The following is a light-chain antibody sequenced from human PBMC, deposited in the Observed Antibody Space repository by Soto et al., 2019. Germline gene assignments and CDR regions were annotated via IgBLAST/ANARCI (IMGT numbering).Light chain of an antibody. CDR3: QQYGSSPLT. Sequence: IVLAQSAGPLSLSPRQKTTLALRASQSVSSSYLAWYQQKPGQAPRLLIYRASSRATGIPDRFSGSGSGTDFTLTISRLEPEDFAVYYCQQYGSSPLTFGGGSKVE. V-gene: IGKV3-20*01. J-gene: IGKJ4*01. CDR2: RAS. CDR1: QSVSSSY.